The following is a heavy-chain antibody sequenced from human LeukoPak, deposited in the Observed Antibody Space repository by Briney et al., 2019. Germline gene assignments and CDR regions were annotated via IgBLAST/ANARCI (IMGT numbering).Heavy chain of an antibody. J-gene: IGHJ4*02. CDR2: IYHSGST. Sequence: PSETLSLTCAVSGYSISSGYYWGWIRQPPWKGLEWIGSIYHSGSTYYNPSLKSRVTISVDTSKNQFSLKLSSVTAADTAVYYCARQGRWLQTAHDYWGQGTLVTVSS. CDR1: GYSISSGYY. CDR3: ARQGRWLQTAHDY. V-gene: IGHV4-38-2*01. D-gene: IGHD5-24*01.